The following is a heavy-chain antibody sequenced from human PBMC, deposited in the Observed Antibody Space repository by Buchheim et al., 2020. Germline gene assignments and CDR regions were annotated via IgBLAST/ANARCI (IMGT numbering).Heavy chain of an antibody. D-gene: IGHD1-26*01. V-gene: IGHV4-39*01. CDR3: ARIDAGTYLDYFDY. CDR2: VHYGGST. J-gene: IGHJ4*02. CDR1: GDSISGPAYY. Sequence: QLQLQESGPGRVKPSETLSLTCTVSGDSISGPAYYWAWIRQPPGRGLEWIGSVHYGGSTYYSPALNSRVTISVDPSKSQFSLKLSSVTAADTAVYYCARIDAGTYLDYFDYWGQGTL.